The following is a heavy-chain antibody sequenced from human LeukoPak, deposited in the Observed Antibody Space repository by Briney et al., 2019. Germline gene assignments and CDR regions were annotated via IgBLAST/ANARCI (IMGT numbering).Heavy chain of an antibody. J-gene: IGHJ2*01. D-gene: IGHD3-22*01. CDR1: GGSFSGYY. Sequence: SETLSLTCAVYGGSFSGYYWSWIRQPPGKGLEWIGEINHSGSTNYNPSLKSRVTISVDTSKNQFSLKLSSVTAADTAVYYCARKRITMIVALAGYFDLWGRGTLVTVSS. CDR2: INHSGST. V-gene: IGHV4-34*01. CDR3: ARKRITMIVALAGYFDL.